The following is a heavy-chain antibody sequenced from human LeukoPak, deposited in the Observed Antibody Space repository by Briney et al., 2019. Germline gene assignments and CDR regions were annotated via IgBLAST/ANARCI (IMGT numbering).Heavy chain of an antibody. J-gene: IGHJ6*03. D-gene: IGHD3-10*01. CDR1: GGSISSYY. CDR2: FYYSGYT. CDR3: ARTTMVRGTYYMDV. Sequence: SETLSLTCTVSGGSISSYYWSWIRQPPGKGLEWIGYFYYSGYTNYNPSLKSRVTISVDTSKNQFSLKMRSVTAADTAVYYCARTTMVRGTYYMDVWGKGTTVTISS. V-gene: IGHV4-59*12.